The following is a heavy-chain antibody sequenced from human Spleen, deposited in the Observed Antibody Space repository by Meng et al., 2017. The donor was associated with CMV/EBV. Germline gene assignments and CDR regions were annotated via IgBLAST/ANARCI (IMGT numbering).Heavy chain of an antibody. CDR2: IRSKAYGGTT. CDR3: ASSPGGVVPAAIDYYYYGMDV. Sequence: GESLKISCTASGFTFGDYAMSWVRQAPGKGLEWVGFIRSKAYGGTTEYAASVKGRFTISRDDSKSIAYLQMNSLRAEDTAVYYCASSPGGVVPAAIDYYYYGMDVWGQGTTVTVSS. V-gene: IGHV3-49*04. CDR1: GFTFGDYA. D-gene: IGHD2-2*01. J-gene: IGHJ6*02.